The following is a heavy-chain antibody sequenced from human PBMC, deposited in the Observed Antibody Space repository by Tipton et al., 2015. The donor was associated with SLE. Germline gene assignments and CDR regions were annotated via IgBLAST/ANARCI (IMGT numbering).Heavy chain of an antibody. CDR1: GFTFSSYS. CDR3: ARDLGAGFIAVAGSLDY. D-gene: IGHD6-19*01. Sequence: SLRLSCAASGFTFSSYSMNWVRQAPGKGLEWVSSISSSSSYIYYADSVKGRFTISRDNAKNSLYLQMNSLRAEDTAVYYCARDLGAGFIAVAGSLDYWGQGTLVTVSS. CDR2: ISSSSSYI. V-gene: IGHV3-21*01. J-gene: IGHJ4*02.